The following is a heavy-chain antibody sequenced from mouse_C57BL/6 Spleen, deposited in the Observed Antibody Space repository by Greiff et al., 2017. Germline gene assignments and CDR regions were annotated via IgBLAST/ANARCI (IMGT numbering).Heavy chain of an antibody. D-gene: IGHD1-1*01. Sequence: EVQLQQSVAELVRPGASVKLSCTASGFNIKNTSMHWVKQRPEQGLEWIGRIDPANGNTKYAPKFQGKATITADPSSNTAYLQLSSLTSEDTAIYYCARITTVVAKDYWGPGTTLTVSS. CDR2: IDPANGNT. CDR3: ARITTVVAKDY. CDR1: GFNIKNTS. V-gene: IGHV14-3*01. J-gene: IGHJ2*01.